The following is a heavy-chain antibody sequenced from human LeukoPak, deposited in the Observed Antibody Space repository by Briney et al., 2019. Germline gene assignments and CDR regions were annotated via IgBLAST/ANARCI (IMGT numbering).Heavy chain of an antibody. D-gene: IGHD3-22*01. Sequence: NRGESLKISCKGSGYSFRSYWIGWVRQMPGKGLEWMGIIYPGDSDTRYRPSFQGQVTISVDKSINTAYLQWSSLKASDSAVFYCARQDGSGLYYFDYWGQGTLVTVSS. CDR2: IYPGDSDT. V-gene: IGHV5-51*01. CDR3: ARQDGSGLYYFDY. J-gene: IGHJ4*02. CDR1: GYSFRSYW.